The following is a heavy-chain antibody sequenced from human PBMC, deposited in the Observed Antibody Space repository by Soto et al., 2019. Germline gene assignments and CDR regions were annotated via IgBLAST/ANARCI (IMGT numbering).Heavy chain of an antibody. CDR2: IGSSDI. V-gene: IGHV3-23*01. J-gene: IGHJ3*02. CDR3: AKDHFNGNGVFDGFDI. D-gene: IGHD2-8*01. Sequence: VQLLESGGGWVHPGGSLSPSCEAVGSGFSTHAMSWVRRVQGKGREWFSRIGSSDIYYADSVKGRFTISRDNFKNMLCLQMNSLRADDTAVYYCAKDHFNGNGVFDGFDIWGQGTMVTVSS. CDR1: GSGFSTHA.